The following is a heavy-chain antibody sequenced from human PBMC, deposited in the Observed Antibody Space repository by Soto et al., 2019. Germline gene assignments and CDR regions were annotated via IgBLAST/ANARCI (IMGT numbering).Heavy chain of an antibody. D-gene: IGHD2-2*02. CDR2: LTISGGST. CDR3: TKGAFVGVTAAIPPTDY. Sequence: EVQLLESGGGLVQPGGSLRLSCAASGFTFSSYAMTWVRQAPGKGLEWVSALTISGGSTYYADSVKGRFTISRDNSKSTLYLQMNSLRAEDTAVYYCTKGAFVGVTAAIPPTDYWGQGTLVTVSS. CDR1: GFTFSSYA. V-gene: IGHV3-23*01. J-gene: IGHJ4*02.